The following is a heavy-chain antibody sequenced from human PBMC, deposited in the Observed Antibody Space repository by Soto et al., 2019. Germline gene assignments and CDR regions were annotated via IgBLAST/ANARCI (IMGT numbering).Heavy chain of an antibody. J-gene: IGHJ4*02. CDR3: ASLGHRSGWLDY. Sequence: SETLSLTCAVSGGSISSSNWWSWVRQPPGKGLKWIGEIYHSGSTNYNPSLKSRVTISVDKSKNQFSLKLSSVTAADTAVYYCASLGHRSGWLDYWGQGTLVTVSS. CDR1: GGSISSSNW. CDR2: IYHSGST. V-gene: IGHV4-4*02. D-gene: IGHD6-19*01.